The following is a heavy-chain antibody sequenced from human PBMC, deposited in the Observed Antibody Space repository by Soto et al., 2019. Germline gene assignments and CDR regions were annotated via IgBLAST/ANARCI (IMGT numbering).Heavy chain of an antibody. CDR3: ARLVDYGTNSPAGY. V-gene: IGHV5-10-1*01. J-gene: IGHJ4*02. D-gene: IGHD4-17*01. CDR2: IDPTDSYT. Sequence: PGESLKISCQGSGYTFTSYWITWVRQMPGKGLEWMGRIDPTDSYTNYSPSFQGHVTISADRSISTAYLQWSSLKASDTAMYYCARLVDYGTNSPAGYWGQGTLVTVSS. CDR1: GYTFTSYW.